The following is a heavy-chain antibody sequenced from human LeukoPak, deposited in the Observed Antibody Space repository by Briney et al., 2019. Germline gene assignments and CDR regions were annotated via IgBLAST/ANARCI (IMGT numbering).Heavy chain of an antibody. CDR1: GFTVSSNY. D-gene: IGHD6-13*01. Sequence: KTGGSLRLSCAASGFTVSSNYMSWVRQAPGKGLEWIGYIYYSGSTNYNPSLKSRVTISVDTSKNQFSLKLSSVTAADTAVYYCARVRRYIAANAGYYFDYWGQGTLVTVSS. J-gene: IGHJ4*02. V-gene: IGHV4-59*02. CDR2: IYYSGST. CDR3: ARVRRYIAANAGYYFDY.